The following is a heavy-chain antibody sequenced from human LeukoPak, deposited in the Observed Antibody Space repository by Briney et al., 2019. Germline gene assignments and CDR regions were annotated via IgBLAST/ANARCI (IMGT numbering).Heavy chain of an antibody. V-gene: IGHV1-8*01. CDR2: MNPNSGNT. CDR1: GYTFTNYD. J-gene: IGHJ6*03. Sequence: GASVKVSCKASGYTFTNYDINWVRQATGQGLEWMGWMNPNSGNTGYAQKFQGRVTITRNTSISTAYMELSSLRSEDTAVYYCARGERITIFGVAHQNHHHYMDARGKGTTVTVSS. CDR3: ARGERITIFGVAHQNHHHYMDA. D-gene: IGHD3-3*01.